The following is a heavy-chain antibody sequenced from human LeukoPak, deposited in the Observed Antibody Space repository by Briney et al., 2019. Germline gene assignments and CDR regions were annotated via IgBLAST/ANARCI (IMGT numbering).Heavy chain of an antibody. CDR2: ISSSSSYI. CDR1: GFAFSSYS. D-gene: IGHD5-12*01. V-gene: IGHV3-21*01. J-gene: IGHJ4*02. Sequence: GGSLRLSCAASGFAFSSYSMNWVRQAPGKGLEWVSSISSSSSYIYYADSVKGRFTISRDNAKNSLYLQMNSLRAEDTAVYYCARDRYRGIVATIPLVHFDYWGQGTLVTVSS. CDR3: ARDRYRGIVATIPLVHFDY.